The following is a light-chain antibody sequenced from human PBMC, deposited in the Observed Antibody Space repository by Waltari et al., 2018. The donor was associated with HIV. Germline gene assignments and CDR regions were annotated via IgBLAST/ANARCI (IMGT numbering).Light chain of an antibody. CDR1: ASTIGKDY. J-gene: IGLJ1*01. CDR3: GTWDFSLSAYV. CDR2: DNI. V-gene: IGLV1-51*01. Sequence: QSVLTQPPSVSAAPGQKVTISCSGSASTIGKDYVSWYQQLPGTAPKVLIYDNIHRPSGIPDRFSGSKSGTSATLGITGLQTGDEADYYCGTWDFSLSAYVFGTGTKVTVL.